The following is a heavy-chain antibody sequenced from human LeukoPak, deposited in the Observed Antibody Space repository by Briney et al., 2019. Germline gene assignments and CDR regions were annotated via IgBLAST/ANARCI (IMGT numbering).Heavy chain of an antibody. CDR2: ISPSAYST. Sequence: PGGSLRLSCAASEFTFSDHYMTWIRQSPGKGLEWISYISPSAYSTYYADSVKGRFSISRDNAKNSLYLQMNSLRVEDTAIYYCARGKRRFDIWGQGTLVTVFS. V-gene: IGHV3-11*01. CDR1: EFTFSDHY. CDR3: ARGKRRFDI. J-gene: IGHJ4*02.